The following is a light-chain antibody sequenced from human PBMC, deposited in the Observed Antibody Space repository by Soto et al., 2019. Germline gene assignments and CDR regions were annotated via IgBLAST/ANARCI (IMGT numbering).Light chain of an antibody. CDR1: SSDIGAYKF. CDR2: EVS. J-gene: IGLJ2*01. Sequence: QSALTQPPSASGSPGQSVTISCAGTSSDIGAYKFVSWYQQHPGKAPKLIIYEVSKRPSGVPDRFSGSKSGNTASLTVSGLQAEDEADYYCMSYTSSTTVLFGGGTKVTVL. CDR3: MSYTSSTTVL. V-gene: IGLV2-8*01.